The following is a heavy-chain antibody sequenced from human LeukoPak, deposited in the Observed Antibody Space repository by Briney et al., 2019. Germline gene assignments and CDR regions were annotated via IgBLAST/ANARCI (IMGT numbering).Heavy chain of an antibody. J-gene: IGHJ4*02. Sequence: GRSLRLSCAASGFTFSSYAMSWVRQAPGKGLEWVSSISGSGGNTYYADSVKGRFTISRGNSKNTLYLQMNSLRAEDTAVYYCAKVSFGGVSYWGQGTLVTVSS. D-gene: IGHD3-16*01. CDR3: AKVSFGGVSY. CDR2: ISGSGGNT. CDR1: GFTFSSYA. V-gene: IGHV3-23*01.